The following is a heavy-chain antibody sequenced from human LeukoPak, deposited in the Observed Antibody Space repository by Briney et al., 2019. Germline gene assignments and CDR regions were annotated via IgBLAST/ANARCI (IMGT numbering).Heavy chain of an antibody. J-gene: IGHJ4*02. CDR2: IYYSGST. Sequence: SETLSLTCSVSGGSISRSSYYWGWTRQPPGKGLEWIGRIYYSGSTNYNPSLKRRVTISVDTSRNQFSLKLGSVTAADAAVYYCARHGSIATGAFKYWGQGTLVTVSS. CDR1: GGSISRSSYY. D-gene: IGHD6-13*01. V-gene: IGHV4-39*01. CDR3: ARHGSIATGAFKY.